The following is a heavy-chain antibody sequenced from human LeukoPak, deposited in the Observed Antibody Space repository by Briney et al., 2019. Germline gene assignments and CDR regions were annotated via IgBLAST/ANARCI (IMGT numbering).Heavy chain of an antibody. CDR1: GYTFTGYY. V-gene: IGHV1-2*02. CDR2: INPNSGGT. Sequence: ASVKVSCKASGYTFTGYYMHWVRQAPGQGLEWMGWINPNSGGTNYAQKFQGRVTMTRDTSISTAYMELSRLRSDDTAVYYCARAFRTAAAGTGLGYWGQGTLVTVSS. CDR3: ARAFRTAAAGTGLGY. D-gene: IGHD6-13*01. J-gene: IGHJ4*02.